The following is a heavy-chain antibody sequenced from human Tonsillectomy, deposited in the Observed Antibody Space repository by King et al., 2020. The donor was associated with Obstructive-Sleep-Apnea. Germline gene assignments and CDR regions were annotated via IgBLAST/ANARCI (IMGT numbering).Heavy chain of an antibody. V-gene: IGHV4-59*01. J-gene: IGHJ5*02. CDR2: IYYSGST. CDR3: ARLGVAVPGNSPLRWFDP. CDR1: GGSISNYY. Sequence: QMQLQESGPGLVKPSETLSLTCTVSGGSISNYYWSWIRQPPGKGLQWIGYIYYSGSTDYNPSLKSRVTILVDTSKNQFSLKLSSVTAADTAVYYCARLGVAVPGNSPLRWFDPWGQGTLVTVSS. D-gene: IGHD6-13*01.